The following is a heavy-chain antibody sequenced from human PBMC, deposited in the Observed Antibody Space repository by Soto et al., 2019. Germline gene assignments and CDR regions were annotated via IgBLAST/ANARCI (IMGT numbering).Heavy chain of an antibody. Sequence: SQTLSLTCTVSGGSSSSSSYYWGWIRQPPGKGLEWIGSIYYSGSTYYNPSLKSRVTISVDTSKNQFSLKLSSVTAADTAVYYCASRQGVAGTDYYYYYGMDVWGQGTTVTVSS. CDR2: IYYSGST. J-gene: IGHJ6*02. CDR1: GGSSSSSSYY. D-gene: IGHD6-19*01. V-gene: IGHV4-39*01. CDR3: ASRQGVAGTDYYYYYGMDV.